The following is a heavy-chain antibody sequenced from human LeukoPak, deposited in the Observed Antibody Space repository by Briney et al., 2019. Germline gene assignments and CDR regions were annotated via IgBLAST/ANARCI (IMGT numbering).Heavy chain of an antibody. CDR3: ARSSGYYSSLFYMHV. CDR1: GYTFTSYY. Sequence: ASVKVSCKASGYTFTSYYMHWVRQAPGQGLEWVGIINPSGDPTTYAQKFQGRVTMTSDMSTSTVYIELSSLRSEDTAVYYCARSSGYYSSLFYMHVWGKGTTVTVSS. V-gene: IGHV1-46*01. D-gene: IGHD3-22*01. CDR2: INPSGDPT. J-gene: IGHJ6*03.